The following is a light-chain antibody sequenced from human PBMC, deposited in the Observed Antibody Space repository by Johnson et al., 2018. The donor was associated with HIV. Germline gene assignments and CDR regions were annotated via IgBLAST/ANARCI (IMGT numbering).Light chain of an antibody. Sequence: QSLLTQPPSVSAAPGQKVTISCSGSSSNIGNNYVSWYQHLPGTAPKLLIYENTKRPSGVPDRFSGSKSGSSATLGITGLQTGDEADYYCATWDRSLSAGGVFGTGTKVTVL. J-gene: IGLJ1*01. CDR2: ENT. CDR1: SSNIGNNY. V-gene: IGLV1-51*02. CDR3: ATWDRSLSAGGV.